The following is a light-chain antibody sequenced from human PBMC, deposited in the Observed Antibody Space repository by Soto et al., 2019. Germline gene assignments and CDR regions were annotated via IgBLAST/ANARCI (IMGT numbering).Light chain of an antibody. J-gene: IGKJ5*01. CDR1: ESVSSN. V-gene: IGKV3-15*01. CDR3: QQYNNWPPSII. CDR2: GAS. Sequence: VMTQSPATLSVSPGERVTLSCRASESVSSNLAWYQQRPGQAPRLLIYGASTRATETPLRFRGSGSGTEFTLIISSLQSEDLAVYYCQQYNNWPPSIIFGPGTRWRL.